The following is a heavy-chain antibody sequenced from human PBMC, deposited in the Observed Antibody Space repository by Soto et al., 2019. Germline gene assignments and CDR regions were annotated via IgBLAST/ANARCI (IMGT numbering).Heavy chain of an antibody. CDR1: GGTFSSYA. CDR3: ARGGPENDY. CDR2: IIPMSGAT. V-gene: IGHV1-69*12. Sequence: QVQLVQSGAEVKKPGSSVKVSCKASGGTFSSYALSWVRQAPGQGLEWMGGIIPMSGATNYAQKFQGRVTFTADESTNTAYLELTSLRSEDTAVYYCARGGPENDYWGQGNLVTVSS. J-gene: IGHJ4*02. D-gene: IGHD1-26*01.